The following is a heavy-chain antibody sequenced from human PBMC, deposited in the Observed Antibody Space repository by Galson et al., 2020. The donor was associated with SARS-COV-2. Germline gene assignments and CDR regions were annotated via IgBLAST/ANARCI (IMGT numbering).Heavy chain of an antibody. CDR1: GGSISSSYW. V-gene: IGHV4-4*02. J-gene: IGHJ6*03. Sequence: SETLSLTCAVSGGSISSSYWWCWVRQPPGKGLEWIGEIFHSGHTNYNPSLKSRVTMSLDTSKNQFSLKLSSVTAADTALYYCSRIIVTAYYFSYMDVWGKGTTVTVSS. CDR3: SRIIVTAYYFSYMDV. D-gene: IGHD2-21*02. CDR2: IFHSGHT.